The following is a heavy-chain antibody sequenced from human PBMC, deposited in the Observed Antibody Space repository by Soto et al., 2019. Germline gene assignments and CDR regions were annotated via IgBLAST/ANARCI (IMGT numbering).Heavy chain of an antibody. Sequence: QVQLVQSGAEVKKPGSSVKVSCKASGGTFSSYAISWVRQAPGQGLEWMGGIIPIFGTANYAQKFQGRVTITADESTSTAYLELSSLGSEDTAVYYCARGNSSSWYLDYYYYGMDVWGQGTTVTVSS. D-gene: IGHD6-13*01. CDR2: IIPIFGTA. CDR3: ARGNSSSWYLDYYYYGMDV. J-gene: IGHJ6*02. CDR1: GGTFSSYA. V-gene: IGHV1-69*01.